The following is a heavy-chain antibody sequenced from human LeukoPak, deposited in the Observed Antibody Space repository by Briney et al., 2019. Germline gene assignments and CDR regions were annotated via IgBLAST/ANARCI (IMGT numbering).Heavy chain of an antibody. J-gene: IGHJ6*02. CDR2: LSDKGDSA. CDR3: AKSGPNSSGWSYFHYGMDV. D-gene: IGHD6-19*01. V-gene: IGHV3-23*01. CDR1: GFTFSSYA. Sequence: GGSLRLSRAASGFTFSSYAMSWVRQAPGKGLEWVSGLSDKGDSAYYADSVKGRFTFSRANSRNTLYLQMNSLRAEDTAVYYCAKSGPNSSGWSYFHYGMDVWGQGTTVTVSS.